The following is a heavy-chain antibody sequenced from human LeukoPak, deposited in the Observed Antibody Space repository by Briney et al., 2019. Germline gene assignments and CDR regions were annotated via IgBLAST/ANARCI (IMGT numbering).Heavy chain of an antibody. J-gene: IGHJ3*02. CDR3: ARDGAGGDAFDI. CDR1: GRFISSYY. D-gene: IGHD4-23*01. V-gene: IGHV4-4*07. Sequence: SETLSLTCTVSGRFISSYYWRWLRQPARKGLEWIGRIYTRGSNNYSPSLKSRVTISVDKSKKQFSLKLSSVTAADTAVYYCARDGAGGDAFDIWGQGTMVTVSS. CDR2: IYTRGSN.